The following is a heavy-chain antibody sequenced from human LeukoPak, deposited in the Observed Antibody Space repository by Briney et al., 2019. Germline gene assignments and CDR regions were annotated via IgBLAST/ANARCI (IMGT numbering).Heavy chain of an antibody. D-gene: IGHD5-12*01. J-gene: IGHJ3*02. CDR3: ARAPGSIVATIGDAFDI. CDR1: GFTFSSYG. V-gene: IGHV3-23*01. Sequence: PGGSLRLSCAAPGFTFSSYGMSWVRQAPGKGLEWVSAISGSGGSTYYADSVKGRFTISRDNSKNTLYLQMNSLRAEDTAVYYCARAPGSIVATIGDAFDIWGQGTMVTVSS. CDR2: ISGSGGST.